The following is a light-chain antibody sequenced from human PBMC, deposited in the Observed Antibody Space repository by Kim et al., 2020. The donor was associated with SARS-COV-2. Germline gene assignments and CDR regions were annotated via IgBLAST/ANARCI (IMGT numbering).Light chain of an antibody. V-gene: IGLV2-23*02. CDR1: SSDVGSYNL. Sequence: SALTQPASVSGSPGQSITISCTGTSSDVGSYNLVSWYQQHPGKAPKLMIYEVSKRPSGVSNRFSGSKSGNTASLTISGLQAEDEADYYCCSYAGSSTWVFGGGTQLTVL. J-gene: IGLJ3*02. CDR3: CSYAGSSTWV. CDR2: EVS.